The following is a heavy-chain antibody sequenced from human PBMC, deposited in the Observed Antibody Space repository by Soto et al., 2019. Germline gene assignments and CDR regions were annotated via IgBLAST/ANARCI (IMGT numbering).Heavy chain of an antibody. CDR2: IITIFGTA. D-gene: IGHD6-6*01. CDR3: ARCKGASDYYYYYGMDF. Sequence: QVQLVQSGAEVKKPGSSVNVSCKASGGTFSSYAISWVRQAPGQGHEWMGGIITIFGTANYAQKFQGSVTITADDSTSTGYMELFSLSSADTAVYYCARCKGASDYYYYYGMDFWGQGTTVTVSS. CDR1: GGTFSSYA. V-gene: IGHV1-69*01. J-gene: IGHJ6*02.